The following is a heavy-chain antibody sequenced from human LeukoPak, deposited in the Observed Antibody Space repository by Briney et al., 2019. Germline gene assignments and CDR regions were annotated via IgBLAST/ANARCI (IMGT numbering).Heavy chain of an antibody. J-gene: IGHJ4*02. Sequence: GGSLRLSCAASGFTFSSYSMNWFRQAPGKGLEWVSSISSSSSYIYYADSVKGRFTISRDNAKNSLYLQMNSLRAEDTAVYYCARSEVTPYGYFDYWGQGTLVTVSS. V-gene: IGHV3-21*01. CDR1: GFTFSSYS. D-gene: IGHD3-10*01. CDR2: ISSSSSYI. CDR3: ARSEVTPYGYFDY.